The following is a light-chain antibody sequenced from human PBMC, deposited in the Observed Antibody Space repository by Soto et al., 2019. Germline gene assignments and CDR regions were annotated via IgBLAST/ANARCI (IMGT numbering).Light chain of an antibody. CDR1: QSVNSNC. J-gene: IGKJ1*01. Sequence: EIVLTQSPGTLSLSPGERATLSCRTSQSVNSNCLAWYQQKPGQAPRLLIYGASNRATVVPDRFSGSGSGTDFTLTISRLEPEDFAVYYCQQYGSSPQTFGQGTKVDIK. V-gene: IGKV3-20*01. CDR3: QQYGSSPQT. CDR2: GAS.